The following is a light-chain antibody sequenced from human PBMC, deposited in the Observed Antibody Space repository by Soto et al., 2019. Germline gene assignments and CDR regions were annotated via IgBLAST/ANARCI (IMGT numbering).Light chain of an antibody. J-gene: IGLJ2*01. Sequence: QLVLTQSHSASASLGASVKLTCTLSSGHSSYAIAWHQQQPEKGPRYLMKLNSDGSHSKGDGIPDRFSGSSSGAERYLTISSLQSEDEADYYCQTWGTGIYVVFGGGTKLTVL. CDR3: QTWGTGIYVV. V-gene: IGLV4-69*01. CDR2: LNSDGSH. CDR1: SGHSSYA.